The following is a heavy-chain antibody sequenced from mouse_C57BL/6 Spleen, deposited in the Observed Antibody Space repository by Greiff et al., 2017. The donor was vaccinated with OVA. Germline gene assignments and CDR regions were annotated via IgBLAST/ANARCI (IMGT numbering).Heavy chain of an antibody. J-gene: IGHJ4*01. D-gene: IGHD1-1*01. CDR1: GYTFTSYW. CDR3: ARGPATTVVAHYYAMDY. V-gene: IGHV1-80*01. Sequence: QVQLQQPGAELVKPGASVKISCKASGYTFTSYWMNWVKQRPGKGLEWIGQIYPGDGDTNYNEKFKGKATLTVDKSSSTAYMQLCSLTSEDSAVYFCARGPATTVVAHYYAMDYWGQGTSVTVSS. CDR2: IYPGDGDT.